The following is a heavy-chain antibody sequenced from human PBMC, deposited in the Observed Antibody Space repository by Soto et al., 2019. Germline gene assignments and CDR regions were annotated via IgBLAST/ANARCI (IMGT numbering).Heavy chain of an antibody. Sequence: SQTLSLTCAISGDSVSSNTASWNWIRQSPSRGLEWLGRTYFRSKWYNDYAVSVKSRIISNPDTSNNQFSLQLNSVTPEDAAVYCCAKGDNLGPKSGYAFDPWGQGIMVTVSS. CDR1: GDSVSSNTAS. V-gene: IGHV6-1*01. D-gene: IGHD5-12*01. J-gene: IGHJ5*02. CDR2: TYFRSKWYN. CDR3: AKGDNLGPKSGYAFDP.